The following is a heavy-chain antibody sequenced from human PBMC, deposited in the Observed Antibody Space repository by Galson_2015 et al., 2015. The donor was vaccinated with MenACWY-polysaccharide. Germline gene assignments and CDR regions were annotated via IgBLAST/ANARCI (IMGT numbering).Heavy chain of an antibody. J-gene: IGHJ2*01. V-gene: IGHV1-8*01. CDR3: ARGGAARRGWYVDR. CDR2: MNPNSANT. CDR1: EYTFTSYD. D-gene: IGHD6-6*01. Sequence: SVKVSCKASEYTFTSYDINWVRQAPGQGLEWMGWMNPNSANTGYGKKFQGRVTMTRNTSMSTAYMELSSLRFEDTAVYYCARGGAARRGWYVDRWGRGTLVTVSS.